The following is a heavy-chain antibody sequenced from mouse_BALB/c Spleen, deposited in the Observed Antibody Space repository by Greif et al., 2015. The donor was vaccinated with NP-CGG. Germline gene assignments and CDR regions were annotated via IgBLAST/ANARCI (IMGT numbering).Heavy chain of an antibody. CDR2: INSNGGST. V-gene: IGHV5-6-2*01. D-gene: IGHD1-1*01. J-gene: IGHJ2*01. Sequence: EVHLVESGGGLVKLGVSLKLSCVASGFTFSSYYMSWVRQTPEKRLELVAAINSNGGSTYYPDTVKGRFTISRDNAKNTLYLQMSSLKSEDTALYYCARGGTTVFDYWGQGTTLTVSS. CDR3: ARGGTTVFDY. CDR1: GFTFSSYY.